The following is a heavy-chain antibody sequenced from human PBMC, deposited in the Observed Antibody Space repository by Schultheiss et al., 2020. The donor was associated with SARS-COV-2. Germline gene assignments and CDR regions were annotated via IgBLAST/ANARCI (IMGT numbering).Heavy chain of an antibody. J-gene: IGHJ4*02. CDR2: INTNTGNP. CDR3: ARAQSGRVGATLIDY. V-gene: IGHV7-4-1*02. CDR1: GYTFTSYD. Sequence: ASVKVSCKASGYTFTSYDINWVRQATGQGLEWMGWINTNTGNPTYAQGFTGRFVFSLDTSVSTAYLQISSLKAEDTAVYYCARAQSGRVGATLIDYWGQGTLVTVSS. D-gene: IGHD1-26*01.